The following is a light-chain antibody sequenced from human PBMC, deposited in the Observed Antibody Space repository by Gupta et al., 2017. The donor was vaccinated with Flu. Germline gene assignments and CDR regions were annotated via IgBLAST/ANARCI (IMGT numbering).Light chain of an antibody. CDR1: SGLVSSNH. CDR2: EVT. J-gene: IGLJ3*02. V-gene: IGLV2-14*01. Sequence: SGLVSSNHVSCYQQHAGEAPKRMIFEVTSRRSGVAHRFSGSTSRRTAAVTTTAVEAEDEAADYCSVFYIGSTILVFGGGTKLTVL. CDR3: SVFYIGSTILV.